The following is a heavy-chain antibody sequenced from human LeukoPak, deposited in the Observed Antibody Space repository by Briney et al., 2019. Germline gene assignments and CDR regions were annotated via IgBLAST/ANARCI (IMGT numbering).Heavy chain of an antibody. D-gene: IGHD3-10*01. CDR3: ARGLEITMVRGVKYNWFDP. Sequence: SVKVSCKASGYTFTSYGISWVRQAPGQGLEWMGRIIPILGIANYAQKFQGRVTITADKSTSTAYMELSSLRSEDTAVYYCARGLEITMVRGVKYNWFDPWGQGTLVTVSS. CDR1: GYTFTSYG. CDR2: IIPILGIA. V-gene: IGHV1-69*04. J-gene: IGHJ5*02.